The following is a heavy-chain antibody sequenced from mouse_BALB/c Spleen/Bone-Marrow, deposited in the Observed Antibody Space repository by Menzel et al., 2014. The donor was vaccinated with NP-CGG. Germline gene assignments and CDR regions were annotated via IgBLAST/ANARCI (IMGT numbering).Heavy chain of an antibody. D-gene: IGHD4-1*02. CDR1: GYTFSSYW. V-gene: IGHV1-9*01. CDR2: ILPGSGST. Sequence: VQLQQSGVELMKPGASVKISCKATGYTFSSYWMEWVKQRPGHGLEWIGEILPGSGSTNYNEKFKGKATSTADTSSNTAYMQLSSLTSEDSAVYYCARSTGTWDYWGQGTTLTVSS. J-gene: IGHJ2*01. CDR3: ARSTGTWDY.